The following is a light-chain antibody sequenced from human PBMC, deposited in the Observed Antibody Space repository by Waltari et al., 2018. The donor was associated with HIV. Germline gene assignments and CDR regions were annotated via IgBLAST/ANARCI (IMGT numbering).Light chain of an antibody. CDR3: QQYDLWPRT. CDR1: QTITRS. J-gene: IGKJ1*01. V-gene: IGKV3-15*01. CDR2: GAS. Sequence: EILMTQSPATLSVSPGERATLSCRASQTITRSLVWYQQKPGQAPRLLIYGASTRATGVPARFSGTGSGTEFTLTISSLQSEEFAVYYCQQYDLWPRTFGQGTKVEIK.